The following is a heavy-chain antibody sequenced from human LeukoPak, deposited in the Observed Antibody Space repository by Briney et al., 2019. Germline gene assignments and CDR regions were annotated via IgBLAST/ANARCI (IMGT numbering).Heavy chain of an antibody. Sequence: SETLSLTGTVSGGSISSSSYYWGWIRQPPGKGLEWIGSIYYSGSTYYNPSLKSRVTISVDTSNNHFSLELNSLTAADTAVYYCARDRGSWPYYFDCWGQGALVTVSS. CDR3: ARDRGSWPYYFDC. V-gene: IGHV4-39*07. J-gene: IGHJ4*02. CDR1: GGSISSSSYY. D-gene: IGHD3-16*01. CDR2: IYYSGST.